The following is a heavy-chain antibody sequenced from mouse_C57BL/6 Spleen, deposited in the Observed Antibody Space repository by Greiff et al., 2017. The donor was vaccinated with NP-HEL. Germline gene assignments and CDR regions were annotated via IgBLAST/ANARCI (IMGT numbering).Heavy chain of an antibody. CDR2: IYPRSGNT. V-gene: IGHV1-81*01. CDR3: ARREYYGSSYVGYAMDY. CDR1: GYTFTSYG. J-gene: IGHJ4*01. Sequence: QVQLKQSGAELARPGASVKLSCKASGYTFTSYGISWVKQRTGQGLEWIGEIYPRSGNTYYNEKFKGKATLTADKSSSTAYMELRSLTSEDSAVYFCARREYYGSSYVGYAMDYWGQGTSVTVSS. D-gene: IGHD1-1*01.